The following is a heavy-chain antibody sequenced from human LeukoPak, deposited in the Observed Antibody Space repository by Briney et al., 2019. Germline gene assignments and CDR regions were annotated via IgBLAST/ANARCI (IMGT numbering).Heavy chain of an antibody. D-gene: IGHD6-13*01. CDR2: IRYDGSNK. J-gene: IGHJ4*02. CDR1: GFTVSSNY. V-gene: IGHV3-30*02. CDR3: ARDAHSSSWYQDY. Sequence: PGGSLRLSCAASGFTVSSNYMSWVRQAPGKGLEWVAFIRYDGSNKYYADSVKGRFTISRDNSKNTLYLQMNSLRAEDAGLYYCARDAHSSSWYQDYWGQATLVTVSS.